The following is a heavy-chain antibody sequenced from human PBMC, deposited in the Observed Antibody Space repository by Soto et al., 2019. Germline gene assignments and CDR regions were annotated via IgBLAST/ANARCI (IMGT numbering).Heavy chain of an antibody. J-gene: IGHJ4*02. CDR1: GYTFTNSD. CDR2: MNPDSGHA. D-gene: IGHD2-15*01. V-gene: IGHV1-8*01. CDR3: ARRPHCSGGICYYGLDN. Sequence: QVQLVQSGAEVKKPGASVKVSCKASGYTFTNSDINWVRQAPGQGLEWMGWMNPDSGHAAYAQKFQGRVTLTTSTSTSTVYMEIRSLGSEDTAVYYCARRPHCSGGICYYGLDNWGQGTLVPVSS.